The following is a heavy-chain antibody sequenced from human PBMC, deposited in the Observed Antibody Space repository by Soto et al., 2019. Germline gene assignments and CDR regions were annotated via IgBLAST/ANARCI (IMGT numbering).Heavy chain of an antibody. Sequence: GASVMVPLNASGYIFSNYVISWVRQAPGQVLECMGWISTYNANTYYAQKFQGRVTMNTDTSTSTAYMELRSLRYDDTDVFYCARKRDGSSWSIYESLQYWG. CDR3: ARKRDGSSWSIYESLQY. D-gene: IGHD6-13*01. J-gene: IGHJ1*01. CDR2: ISTYNANT. CDR1: GYIFSNYV. V-gene: IGHV1-18*01.